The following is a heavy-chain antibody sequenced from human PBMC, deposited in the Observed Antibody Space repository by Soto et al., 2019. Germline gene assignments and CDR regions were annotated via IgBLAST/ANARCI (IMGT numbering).Heavy chain of an antibody. CDR2: INPNSGNT. CDR1: GYTFPSYD. CDR3: ARGAMVRGGMIVYCYYGMDV. V-gene: IGHV1-8*01. D-gene: IGHD3-10*01. Sequence: ASVQVSCKASGYTFPSYDINWVRQATGQGLEWMGWINPNSGNTGYAQKFQGRATMTRNTSISTAYMELSSLRSEDTAVYYCARGAMVRGGMIVYCYYGMDVWGQGTTVTVSS. J-gene: IGHJ6*02.